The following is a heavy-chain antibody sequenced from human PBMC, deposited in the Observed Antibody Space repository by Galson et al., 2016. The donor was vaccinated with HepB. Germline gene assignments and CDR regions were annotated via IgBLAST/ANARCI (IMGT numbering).Heavy chain of an antibody. V-gene: IGHV3-30*18. CDR3: AKDALITMVRGVIMSYFDY. Sequence: SLRLSCAASGFTFSSYGMHWVRQAPGKGLEWVAVISNDGSNKDYADSVKGRFTIPRDNSKNTLYLQMNSLRAEDRAVYYCAKDALITMVRGVIMSYFDYWGQGTLVTVSS. CDR2: ISNDGSNK. CDR1: GFTFSSYG. J-gene: IGHJ4*02. D-gene: IGHD3-10*01.